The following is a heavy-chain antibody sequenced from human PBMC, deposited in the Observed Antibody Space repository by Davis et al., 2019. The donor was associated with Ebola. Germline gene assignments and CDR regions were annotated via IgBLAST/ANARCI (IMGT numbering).Heavy chain of an antibody. CDR1: GFLFNDAW. Sequence: GESLKISCAASGFLFNDAWMSWVRQAPGKGLEWVSYISRSGSKIYYSDSVKGRFTVSRDNAKNALYLQMNSLRAEDTAVYYCAREGAYSYDSTGYYYYYGLDVWGQGNTVTVSS. V-gene: IGHV3-11*04. J-gene: IGHJ6*02. CDR2: ISRSGSKI. D-gene: IGHD3-22*01. CDR3: AREGAYSYDSTGYYYYYGLDV.